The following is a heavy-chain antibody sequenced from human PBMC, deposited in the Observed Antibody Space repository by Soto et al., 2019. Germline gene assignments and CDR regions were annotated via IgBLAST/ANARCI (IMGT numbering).Heavy chain of an antibody. CDR1: GFTFSSYS. V-gene: IGHV3-21*01. CDR2: ISSSSSYI. D-gene: IGHD2-15*01. Sequence: GVSLRLSCAASGFTFSSYSMNWVRQAPGKGLEWVSSISSSSSYIYYADSVKGRFTISRDNAKNSLYLQMNSLRAEDTAVYYCARVSAVIGYCSGGSCYSGAFDIWGQGTMVTVSS. CDR3: ARVSAVIGYCSGGSCYSGAFDI. J-gene: IGHJ3*02.